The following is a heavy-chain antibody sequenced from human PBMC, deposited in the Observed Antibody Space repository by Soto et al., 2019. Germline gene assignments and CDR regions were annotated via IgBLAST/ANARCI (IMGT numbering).Heavy chain of an antibody. V-gene: IGHV4-59*01. Sequence: QVQLQESGPGLLKPSETLSLTFTVSGGSISSSYWSWIRQPPGKGLEWIAYVYYSGTTNYNPSLESRVTISIDTSTNQFSLRLTSVTAADTAVYYCARSVVHQWLVHDAFDIWGQGTLVTVSS. D-gene: IGHD6-19*01. CDR1: GGSISSSY. CDR3: ARSVVHQWLVHDAFDI. J-gene: IGHJ3*02. CDR2: VYYSGTT.